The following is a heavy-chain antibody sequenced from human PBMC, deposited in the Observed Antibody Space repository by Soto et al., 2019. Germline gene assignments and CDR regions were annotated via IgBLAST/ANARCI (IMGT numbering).Heavy chain of an antibody. CDR1: GGTFSSYA. CDR2: IIPIFGTA. J-gene: IGHJ5*02. V-gene: IGHV1-69*13. CDR3: ARKRIAARHGSWFDH. D-gene: IGHD6-6*01. Sequence: ASVKVSCKASGGTFSSYAISWVRQAPGQGLEWMGGIIPIFGTANYAQKFQGRVTITADESTSTAYMELSSLRSEDTAVYYCARKRIAARHGSWFDHWGQGTLVTVSS.